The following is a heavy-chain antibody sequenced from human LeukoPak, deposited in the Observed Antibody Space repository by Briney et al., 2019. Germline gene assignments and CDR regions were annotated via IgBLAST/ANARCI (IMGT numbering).Heavy chain of an antibody. CDR1: GYTFTSYA. D-gene: IGHD2-2*01. CDR2: INAGNGNT. V-gene: IGHV1-3*03. J-gene: IGHJ6*03. CDR3: ARVSARQLFHYYYYYYYMDV. Sequence: ASVKVSCKASGYTFTSYAMHWVRQAPGQRLEWMGWINAGNGNTKYSQEFQGRVTITRDTSASTAYMELSSLRSEDTAVYYCARVSARQLFHYYYYYYYMDVWGKGTTVTISS.